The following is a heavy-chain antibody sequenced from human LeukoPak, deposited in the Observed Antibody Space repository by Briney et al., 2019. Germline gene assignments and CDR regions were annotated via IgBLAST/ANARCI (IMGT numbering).Heavy chain of an antibody. D-gene: IGHD3-10*01. CDR1: GGSINTYY. V-gene: IGHV4-4*07. Sequence: SETLSLTCSVSGGSINTYYWSCIRQPAGKGLEWIGRIHSSGSTHYNPSLKSRVTMSLDTSKNQFSLKLSSVTAADTAVYYCARVIGTTYYYGSGSLDPWGQGTLVTVSS. CDR2: IHSSGST. J-gene: IGHJ5*02. CDR3: ARVIGTTYYYGSGSLDP.